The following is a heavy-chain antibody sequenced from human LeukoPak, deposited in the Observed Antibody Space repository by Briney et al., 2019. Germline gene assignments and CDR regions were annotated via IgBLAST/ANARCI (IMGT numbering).Heavy chain of an antibody. D-gene: IGHD2-2*01. CDR3: AKDCSSTSCYPA. CDR1: GFTFDDYG. V-gene: IGHV3-9*01. Sequence: GGSLRLSCAASGFTFDDYGMSWVRQAPGKGLEWVSGISWNSGSIGYADSVKGRFTISRDNAKNSLYLQMNSLRAEDTALYYCAKDCSSTSCYPAWGQGTLVTVSS. J-gene: IGHJ5*02. CDR2: ISWNSGSI.